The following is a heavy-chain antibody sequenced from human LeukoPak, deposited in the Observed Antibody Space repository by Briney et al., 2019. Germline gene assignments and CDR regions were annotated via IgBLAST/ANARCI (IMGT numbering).Heavy chain of an antibody. CDR2: IGVGSGNT. V-gene: IGHV1-58*01. CDR3: AADSEYYDYVWGSYFSY. Sequence: GTSVKVSCKASGFTFTSSAVQWVRQARGQRLEWIGWIGVGSGNTNYAQKFQERVTSTRDMSTSTAYMELSSLRSEDTAVYYCAADSEYYDYVWGSYFSYWGQGTLVTVSS. D-gene: IGHD3-16*01. J-gene: IGHJ4*02. CDR1: GFTFTSSA.